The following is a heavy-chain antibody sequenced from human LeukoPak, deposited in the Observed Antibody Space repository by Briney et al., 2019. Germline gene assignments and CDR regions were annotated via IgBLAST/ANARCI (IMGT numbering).Heavy chain of an antibody. V-gene: IGHV4-59*12. CDR2: IYYSGDT. J-gene: IGHJ5*02. D-gene: IGHD4/OR15-4a*01. Sequence: SETLSLTCTVSRDSISGYSWSWIRQSPGGGLEWIGYIYYSGDTACNPSLRSRVTMSVDTSKSQFSLQLRSMTTADTAVYYCVRGPYGASISKWFDPWGQGTQVIVSP. CDR1: RDSISGYS. CDR3: VRGPYGASISKWFDP.